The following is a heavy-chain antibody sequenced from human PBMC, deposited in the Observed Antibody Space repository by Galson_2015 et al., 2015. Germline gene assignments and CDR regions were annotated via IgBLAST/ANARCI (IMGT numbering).Heavy chain of an antibody. CDR3: AKDLRVGATPYFDY. CDR1: GFTFSSYG. Sequence: SLRLSCAASGFTFSSYGMHWVRQAPGKGLEWVAVIWYDGSNKYYADSVKGRFTISRDNSKNTLYLQMNSLRAEDTAVYYCAKDLRVGATPYFDYWGQGTLVTVSS. D-gene: IGHD1-26*01. J-gene: IGHJ4*02. V-gene: IGHV3-33*06. CDR2: IWYDGSNK.